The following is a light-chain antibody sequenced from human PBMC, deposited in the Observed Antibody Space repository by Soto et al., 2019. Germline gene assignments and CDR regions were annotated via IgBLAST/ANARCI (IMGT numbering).Light chain of an antibody. CDR2: DAS. V-gene: IGKV1-5*01. J-gene: IGKJ1*01. Sequence: DIQMTQSPSSVSASVGDRVTITCRASQAIDSWLAWYQHKPGKAPKLLIYDASNLDSGVPSRFSGSGSGTEFSLTISNLQPDDCAAYYCQQYENYWTFGQGTKVDIK. CDR1: QAIDSW. CDR3: QQYENYWT.